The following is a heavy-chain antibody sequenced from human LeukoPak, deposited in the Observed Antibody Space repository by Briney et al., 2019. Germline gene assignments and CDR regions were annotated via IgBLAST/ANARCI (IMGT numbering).Heavy chain of an antibody. CDR2: IKRDGSEK. Sequence: GGSLRLSCAASGFTFSGYWMSWVRQAPEKGLEWVANIKRDGSEKYYVDSVKGRFTISRGNTENSLYLQMNSLRVEDTAVYYCAGLKWQLERPTFDYWGQGTLVTVSS. D-gene: IGHD1-1*01. V-gene: IGHV3-7*01. J-gene: IGHJ4*02. CDR1: GFTFSGYW. CDR3: AGLKWQLERPTFDY.